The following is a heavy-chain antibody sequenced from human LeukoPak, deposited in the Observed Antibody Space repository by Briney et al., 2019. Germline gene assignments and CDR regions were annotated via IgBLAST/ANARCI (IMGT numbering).Heavy chain of an antibody. CDR3: AKATLGSCSGARCYPFDY. J-gene: IGHJ4*02. CDR1: GFSFSTYA. CDR2: IIGSGGST. V-gene: IGHV3-23*01. D-gene: IGHD2-15*01. Sequence: PGGSLRLSCGASGFSFSTYAMNWVRQAPGKGLEWVSSIIGSGGSTYFADSVRGRFTISRDNSKNTLYLQMNSQRAEDTARYYCAKATLGSCSGARCYPFDYWGQGTLVNVSS.